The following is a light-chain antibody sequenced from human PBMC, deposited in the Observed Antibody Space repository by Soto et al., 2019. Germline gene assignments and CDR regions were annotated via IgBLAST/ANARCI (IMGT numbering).Light chain of an antibody. Sequence: EIVMTQSPATLSVAPGERVTLSCRASQGVSRKLAWYQHKSGQAPRLLISGASTGATGIPARFSGSGSGTEFTLTISSLQSEGCAIYYCQQYHTWPITFGGGTKVEIK. V-gene: IGKV3-15*01. CDR3: QQYHTWPIT. CDR2: GAS. CDR1: QGVSRK. J-gene: IGKJ4*01.